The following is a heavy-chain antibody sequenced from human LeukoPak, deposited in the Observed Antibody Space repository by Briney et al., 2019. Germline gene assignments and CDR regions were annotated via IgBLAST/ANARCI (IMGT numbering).Heavy chain of an antibody. CDR2: INPNSGGT. J-gene: IGHJ4*02. CDR1: GYTFTGYY. V-gene: IGHV1-2*02. D-gene: IGHD3-10*01. Sequence: ASVKVSCKASGYTFTGYYMHWVRQAPGQGLEWMGWINPNSGGTNYAQKFQGRVTMTRDTSISTAYMELSRLRSDDTAVYYCAVDYGSGSYYDYWGQGTLVTVSS. CDR3: AVDYGSGSYYDY.